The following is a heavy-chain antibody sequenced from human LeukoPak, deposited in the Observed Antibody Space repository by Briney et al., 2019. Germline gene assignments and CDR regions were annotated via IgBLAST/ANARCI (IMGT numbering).Heavy chain of an antibody. V-gene: IGHV4-31*03. Sequence: SETLSLTCTVSGGSISSGGYYWSCIRQHPGKGLEWIGYIYYSGSTYYNPSLKSRVTISVDTSKNQFSLKLSSVTAADTAVYYCASASTAISNWFDPWGQGTLVTVSS. D-gene: IGHD2-21*02. J-gene: IGHJ5*02. CDR3: ASASTAISNWFDP. CDR2: IYYSGST. CDR1: GGSISSGGYY.